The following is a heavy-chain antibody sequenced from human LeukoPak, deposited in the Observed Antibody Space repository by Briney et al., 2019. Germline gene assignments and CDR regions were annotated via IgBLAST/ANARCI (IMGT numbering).Heavy chain of an antibody. CDR2: INQDESVK. D-gene: IGHD5/OR15-5a*01. V-gene: IGHV3-7*01. CDR3: ARDPGSSAFDY. J-gene: IGHJ4*02. Sequence: GGSLRLSCVASEFIFSNYWMTWVRQAPGKGLEFVANINQDESVKNYVESVKGRFTISRDNAENSLHLQMNSLRAEDTAVYYCARDPGSSAFDYWGQGTLVTVSS. CDR1: EFIFSNYW.